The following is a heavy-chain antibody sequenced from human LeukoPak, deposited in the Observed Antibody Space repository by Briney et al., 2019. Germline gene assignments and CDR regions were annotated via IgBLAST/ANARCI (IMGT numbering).Heavy chain of an antibody. V-gene: IGHV3-64*01. Sequence: GGSLRLSCAASGFTFSSYAMHWVRQAPGKGLEYVTAISSNGGSTYYANSVKGRFTISRDNSKNTLYLQMGSLRAEDMAVYYCARGGSAIVRAFFNWFDPWGQGTLVTVSS. J-gene: IGHJ5*02. CDR1: GFTFSSYA. CDR3: ARGGSAIVRAFFNWFDP. CDR2: ISSNGGST. D-gene: IGHD3-10*02.